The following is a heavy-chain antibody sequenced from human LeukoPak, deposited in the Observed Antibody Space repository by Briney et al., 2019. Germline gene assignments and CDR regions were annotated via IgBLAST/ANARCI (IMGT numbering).Heavy chain of an antibody. CDR1: GFTFSSYA. D-gene: IGHD5-12*01. CDR3: VKVIVTTSEKGGAFHV. J-gene: IGHJ3*01. V-gene: IGHV3-23*01. Sequence: GGSLRLSCAASGFTFSSYAMSWVRQAPGKGLEWVSLVSASGDNTYHADSVEGRFTISRDTSKNTLHLHMNSLRVEDTAVYYCVKVIVTTSEKGGAFHVWGQGTMVTVSS. CDR2: VSASGDNT.